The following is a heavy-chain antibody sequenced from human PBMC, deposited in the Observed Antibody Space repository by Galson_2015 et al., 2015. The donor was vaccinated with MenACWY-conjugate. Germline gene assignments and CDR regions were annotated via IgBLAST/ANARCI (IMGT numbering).Heavy chain of an antibody. J-gene: IGHJ6*02. CDR2: IWYDGSNK. V-gene: IGHV3-33*01. CDR1: GFTFSSYG. D-gene: IGHD6-19*01. Sequence: SLRLSCAASGFTFSSYGMHWVRQAPGKGLEWVAVIWYDGSNKYYADSVKGRFTISRDNSKNTLYLQMNSLRAEDTAVYYCARRKDSSGWSLQQGYYGMDVWGQGTTVTVSS. CDR3: ARRKDSSGWSLQQGYYGMDV.